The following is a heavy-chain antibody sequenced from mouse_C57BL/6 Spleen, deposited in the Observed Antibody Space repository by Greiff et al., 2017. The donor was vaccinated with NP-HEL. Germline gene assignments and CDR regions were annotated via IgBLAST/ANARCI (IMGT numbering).Heavy chain of an antibody. J-gene: IGHJ4*01. CDR1: GYTFPRYC. CDR3: ARRIYYGSSYAMDD. CDR2: IAPYCGGA. Sequence: VQLQQPGAELVKPGASVKLSCKASGYTFPRYCMHWVKQRPARGLEWIGRIAPYCGGAMYNEKFKSKATLTVDKPSSTAYMQLSRLTSEDSAVYDSARRIYYGSSYAMDDWGQGTSVTVSS. V-gene: IGHV1-72*01. D-gene: IGHD1-1*01.